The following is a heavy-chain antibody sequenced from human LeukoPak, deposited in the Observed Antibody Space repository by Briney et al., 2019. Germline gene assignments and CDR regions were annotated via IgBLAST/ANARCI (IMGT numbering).Heavy chain of an antibody. V-gene: IGHV3-74*01. CDR2: ISPNGETT. J-gene: IGHJ6*02. Sequence: PGGSLRLSCAASEFAFSTYWMHWVRQAPGKGLVWVTNISPNGETTYYADSVKGRFTISRDNSKNTLYLQMNSLRAEDTAVYYCASRGSTRYYYGMDVWGQGTTVTVSS. CDR3: ASRGSTRYYYGMDV. D-gene: IGHD2-2*01. CDR1: EFAFSTYW.